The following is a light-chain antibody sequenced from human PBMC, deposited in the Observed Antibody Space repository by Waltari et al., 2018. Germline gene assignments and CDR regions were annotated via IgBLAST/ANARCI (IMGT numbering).Light chain of an antibody. V-gene: IGLV2-14*03. CDR1: SSDVGGVTD. Sequence: QSALTQPASVSGSPGQSITISCTGTSSDVGGVTDVSWYQQHPGKAPKLMIYDVSNRPSGVSNRFSGSKSGNTASLTISGLQAEDEADYYCSSYTSSSTRVFGTGTKVTVL. CDR2: DVS. CDR3: SSYTSSSTRV. J-gene: IGLJ1*01.